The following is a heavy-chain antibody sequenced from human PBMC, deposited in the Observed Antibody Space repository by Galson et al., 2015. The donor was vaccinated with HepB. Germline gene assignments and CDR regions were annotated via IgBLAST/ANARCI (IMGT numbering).Heavy chain of an antibody. CDR1: GYTLTELS. D-gene: IGHD3-10*01. Sequence: SVKVSCKVSGYTLTELSMHWVRQAPGKGLEWMGGFDPEDGETIYAQKFQGRVTMTEDTSTDTAYMELSSLRSEDTAVYYCATLLEITMVRGVHYFDYWGQGTLVDLSS. V-gene: IGHV1-24*01. CDR2: FDPEDGET. CDR3: ATLLEITMVRGVHYFDY. J-gene: IGHJ4*02.